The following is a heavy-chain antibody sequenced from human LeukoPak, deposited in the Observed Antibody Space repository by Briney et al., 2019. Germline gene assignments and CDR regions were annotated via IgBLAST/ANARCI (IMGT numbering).Heavy chain of an antibody. CDR3: VRGWYLEN. Sequence: GGSLRLSCAASGFTVSNYYMSWVRQAPGKGLEWLSVLYTNGPTYYAESVKGRFTISRDNSKNTLYLQMNSLRAEDTPVYYAVRGWYLENWGQGTLATVSS. CDR1: GFTVSNYY. V-gene: IGHV3-53*01. J-gene: IGHJ4*02. CDR2: LYTNGPT.